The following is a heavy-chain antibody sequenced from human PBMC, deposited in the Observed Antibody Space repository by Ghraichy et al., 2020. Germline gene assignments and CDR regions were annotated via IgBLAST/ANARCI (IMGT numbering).Heavy chain of an antibody. J-gene: IGHJ4*02. D-gene: IGHD3-22*01. Sequence: GGSLRLSCAASGFTFSSYAMSWVRQAPGKGLEWVSAISGSGGSTYYADSVKGRFTISRDNSKNTLYLQMNSLRAEDTAVYYCASSYDSSGYYSCGYWGQGTLVTVSS. CDR2: ISGSGGST. V-gene: IGHV3-23*01. CDR1: GFTFSSYA. CDR3: ASSYDSSGYYSCGY.